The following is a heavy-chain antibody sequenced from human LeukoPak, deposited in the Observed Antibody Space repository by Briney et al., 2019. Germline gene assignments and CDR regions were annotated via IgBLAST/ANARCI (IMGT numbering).Heavy chain of an antibody. Sequence: ASVKVSCKVSGYTLTELSLHWVRQAPGKGLEWMGGFDPEDGETIYAQKFQGRVTMAEDTSTDTAYMELSSLRSEDTAVYYCATGGLRFLGNSNYYYYYYMDVWGKGTTVTVSS. J-gene: IGHJ6*03. D-gene: IGHD3-3*01. V-gene: IGHV1-24*01. CDR3: ATGGLRFLGNSNYYYYYYMDV. CDR2: FDPEDGET. CDR1: GYTLTELS.